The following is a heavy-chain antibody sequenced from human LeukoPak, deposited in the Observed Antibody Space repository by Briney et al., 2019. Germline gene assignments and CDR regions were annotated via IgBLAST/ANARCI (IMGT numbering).Heavy chain of an antibody. CDR1: GFTFSSYD. J-gene: IGHJ4*02. V-gene: IGHV3-23*01. CDR3: AKKGQADDDGKPD. CDR2: ISRGVGST. Sequence: PGGSLRLSCAASGFTFSSYDLSWVRQAPGKGLECVAAISRGVGSTYYADFVKGRFTISRDNSKNTLYLEMSNLKADDTAVYYCAKKGQADDDGKPDWGQGTLVTVSS. D-gene: IGHD1-1*01.